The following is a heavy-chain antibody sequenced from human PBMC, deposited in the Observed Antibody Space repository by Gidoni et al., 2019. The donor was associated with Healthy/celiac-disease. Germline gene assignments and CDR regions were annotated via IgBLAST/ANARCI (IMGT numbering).Heavy chain of an antibody. CDR3: ARGGAQLQTYYFDY. CDR1: GGSFRGYY. D-gene: IGHD2-2*01. J-gene: IGHJ4*02. CDR2: INHSAST. Sequence: QVQLQQGGAGLVKTWETLSLTCAVYGGSFRGYYWSWIRQPPGKGLEWIGEINHSASTNYNPSLTSRVTISDDTSKNQFSLKLSSVTAADTAVYYCARGGAQLQTYYFDYWGQGTLVTVSS. V-gene: IGHV4-34*01.